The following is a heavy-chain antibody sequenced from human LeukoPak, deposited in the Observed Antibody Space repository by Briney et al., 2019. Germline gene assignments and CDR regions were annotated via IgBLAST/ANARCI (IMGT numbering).Heavy chain of an antibody. Sequence: GGSLRLSCAASGFTFSSYSMNWVRQAPGKGLQWVSGITWNRGSIAYADSVKGRFTISRDNAKKSVYLQMNSLRVEDMAFYYSTRSTGWYNTFDYWGQGALVTISS. CDR3: TRSTGWYNTFDY. D-gene: IGHD2-8*02. J-gene: IGHJ4*02. V-gene: IGHV3-9*03. CDR2: ITWNRGSI. CDR1: GFTFSSYS.